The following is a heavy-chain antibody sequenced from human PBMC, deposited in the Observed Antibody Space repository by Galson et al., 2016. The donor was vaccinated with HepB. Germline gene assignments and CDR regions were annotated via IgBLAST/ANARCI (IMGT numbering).Heavy chain of an antibody. V-gene: IGHV1-2*02. CDR3: ARSVGYDHGIDV. J-gene: IGHJ6*02. CDR2: INPKSGGT. Sequence: SVKVSCKASGYTFTGYYIHYVRQAPGQGLEWMAWINPKSGGTKYAQKFQGRVTMTRDKSISTADMELSRLRSDDTAVYYCARSVGYDHGIDVWGQGTTVTGSS. CDR1: GYTFTGYY. D-gene: IGHD1-26*01.